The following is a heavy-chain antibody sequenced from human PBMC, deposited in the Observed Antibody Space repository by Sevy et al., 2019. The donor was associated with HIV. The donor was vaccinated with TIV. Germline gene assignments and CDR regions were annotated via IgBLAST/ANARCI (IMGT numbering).Heavy chain of an antibody. CDR2: ISYDGSNK. V-gene: IGHV3-30-3*01. CDR1: GFTFSSYA. J-gene: IGHJ6*03. CDR3: AGEGVVAAAADGLNYYYYYMDV. D-gene: IGHD2-15*01. Sequence: GGSLRLSCAASGFTFSSYAMRWVRQAPGKGLEWVAVISYDGSNKYYADSVKGRFTISRDNSKNTLYLQMNGMRAEDTAVYYCAGEGVVAAAADGLNYYYYYMDVWGKGTTVTVSS.